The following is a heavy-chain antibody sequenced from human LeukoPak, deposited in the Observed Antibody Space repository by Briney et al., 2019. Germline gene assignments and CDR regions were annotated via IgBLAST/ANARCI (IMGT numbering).Heavy chain of an antibody. D-gene: IGHD2-15*01. CDR3: ARSGDPSYCSGGSCWFDP. V-gene: IGHV1-2*02. CDR1: GYTFTGYY. Sequence: GASVKVSCKASGYTFTGYYMHWVRQAPGQGLEWMGWINPNSGGTNYAQKFQGRVTMTRDTSISTAYMELSRLRSDDTAVYYCARSGDPSYCSGGSCWFDPWGQGTLVTVSS. CDR2: INPNSGGT. J-gene: IGHJ5*02.